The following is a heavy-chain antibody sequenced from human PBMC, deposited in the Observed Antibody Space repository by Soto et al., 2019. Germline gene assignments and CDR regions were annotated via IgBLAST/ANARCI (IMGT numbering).Heavy chain of an antibody. CDR1: EFTVSSNY. CDR2: IYSGGST. V-gene: IGHV3-66*01. CDR3: ARFPEDYYYSSYMDV. Sequence: ESGGGLVQPGGSLRLSCAASEFTVSSNYMNWVRQAPGRGLEWVSVIYSGGSTYYADSVKGRFTISRDNSKNTMYLQMNSLRAEDTAVYYCARFPEDYYYSSYMDVWGKGTTVTVSS. J-gene: IGHJ6*03.